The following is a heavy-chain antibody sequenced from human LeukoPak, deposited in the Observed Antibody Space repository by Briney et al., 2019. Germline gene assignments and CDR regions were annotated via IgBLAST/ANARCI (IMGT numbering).Heavy chain of an antibody. Sequence: SETLSLTCAVYGGSFSGYYCSCIRQPPGKGLEWIGEINHSGSTNYNPSLKSRDTISVDTYKNQFSLKLSSVTAADTAVYYCARGRVYYYGSGTYPLFDYWGQGTLVTVSS. CDR3: ARGRVYYYGSGTYPLFDY. J-gene: IGHJ4*02. V-gene: IGHV4-34*01. CDR1: GGSFSGYY. CDR2: INHSGST. D-gene: IGHD3-10*01.